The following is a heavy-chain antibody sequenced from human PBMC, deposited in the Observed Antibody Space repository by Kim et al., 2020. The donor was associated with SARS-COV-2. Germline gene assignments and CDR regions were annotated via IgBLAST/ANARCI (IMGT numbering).Heavy chain of an antibody. CDR2: INAGNGNT. J-gene: IGHJ3*02. Sequence: ASVKVSCTASGYTFTDFAVNWVRQAPGQRLEWMGWINAGNGNTKYSQNFQGRVTITRDTSASTAYMELSSLRSEDTAVYYCARSSPDHIVLRVYYIWGQGTMVTVSS. CDR3: ARSSPDHIVLRVYYI. V-gene: IGHV1-3*01. D-gene: IGHD2-21*01. CDR1: GYTFTDFA.